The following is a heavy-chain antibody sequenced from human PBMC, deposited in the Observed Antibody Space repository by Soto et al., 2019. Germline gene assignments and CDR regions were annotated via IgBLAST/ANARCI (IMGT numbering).Heavy chain of an antibody. D-gene: IGHD5-18*01. Sequence: GGSLRLSCAASGFTFRNYAMSWVRQTPEKGLEWVSAINGGGISTYYADSVKGRFTISRDNAKNSLYLQMNSLRAEDTAVYYCARDQPGYSYGYGLGYWGQGTLVTVSS. J-gene: IGHJ4*02. CDR2: INGGGIST. V-gene: IGHV3-23*01. CDR1: GFTFRNYA. CDR3: ARDQPGYSYGYGLGY.